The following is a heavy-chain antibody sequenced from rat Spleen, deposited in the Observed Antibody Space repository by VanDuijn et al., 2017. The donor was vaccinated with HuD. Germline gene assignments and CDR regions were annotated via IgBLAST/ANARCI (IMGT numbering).Heavy chain of an antibody. CDR2: ISTGGGIT. J-gene: IGHJ1*01. V-gene: IGHV5-27*01. CDR3: TREEALYWYFDF. Sequence: EVQLVESGGGLVQPGRSLKLSCAASGLSFSNYDMAWVRQAPTKGLECVAYISTGGGITYYRDSVKGRFTVSRDNAKSTLYLQMDSLRSEDTATYYCTREEALYWYFDFWGPGTMVTVSS. CDR1: GLSFSNYD.